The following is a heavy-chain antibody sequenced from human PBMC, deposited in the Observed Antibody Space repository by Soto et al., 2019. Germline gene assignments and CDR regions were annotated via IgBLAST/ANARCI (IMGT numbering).Heavy chain of an antibody. Sequence: EVQLVQSGAEVKKPGESLKISCQGSGYTFTTYWVGWVRQRPGKGLDWMGNIYPGDSDVKYSPSFQGQVTISVDKSSSTAYLQWNSLKASDTAVYYCARQNYAGYGGYDSAFDTWGQGTLVTVSS. D-gene: IGHD5-12*01. CDR1: GYTFTTYW. CDR2: IYPGDSDV. V-gene: IGHV5-51*01. CDR3: ARQNYAGYGGYDSAFDT. J-gene: IGHJ4*02.